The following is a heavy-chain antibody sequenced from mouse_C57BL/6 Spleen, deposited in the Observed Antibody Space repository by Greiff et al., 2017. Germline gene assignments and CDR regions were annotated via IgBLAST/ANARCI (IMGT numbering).Heavy chain of an antibody. D-gene: IGHD1-1*01. V-gene: IGHV1-80*01. CDR3: ARSATTVVTPWYFDV. CDR2: IYPGDGDT. J-gene: IGHJ1*03. Sequence: QVQLKQSGAELVKPGASVKISCKASGYAFSSYWMNWVKQRPGKGLEWIGQIYPGDGDTNYNGKFKGKATLTADKSSSTAYMQLSSLTSEDSAVYFCARSATTVVTPWYFDVWGTGTTVTVSS. CDR1: GYAFSSYW.